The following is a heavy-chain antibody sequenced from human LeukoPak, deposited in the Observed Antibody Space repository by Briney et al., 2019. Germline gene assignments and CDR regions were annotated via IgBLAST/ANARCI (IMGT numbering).Heavy chain of an antibody. J-gene: IGHJ4*02. Sequence: SETLSLTCSVSDGSISSSSYDWGWIRQPPGKGLEWIGSIYYSGNTHYNPSLKSRLTISVDRSKNQFSLRLSSVTAADTAVYYCRLVSIDYYSFDYWGRGILVTVSS. V-gene: IGHV4-39*07. CDR2: IYYSGNT. CDR3: RLVSIDYYSFDY. D-gene: IGHD3-22*01. CDR1: DGSISSSSYD.